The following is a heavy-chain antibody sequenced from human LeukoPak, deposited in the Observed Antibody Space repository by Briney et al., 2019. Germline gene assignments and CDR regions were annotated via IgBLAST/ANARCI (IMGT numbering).Heavy chain of an antibody. J-gene: IGHJ6*03. V-gene: IGHV3-23*01. CDR3: AKDPLYHYYMDV. CDR1: GFTFSNHA. D-gene: IGHD3-16*02. Sequence: GGSLRLSCAASGFTFSNHAMSWVRQAPGKGLEWVSGINGSGVTTYYADSVSGRFTISRDNSKKTLYLHMNSLRVEDTAIYYCAKDPLYHYYMDVWGRGTSVTVSS. CDR2: INGSGVTT.